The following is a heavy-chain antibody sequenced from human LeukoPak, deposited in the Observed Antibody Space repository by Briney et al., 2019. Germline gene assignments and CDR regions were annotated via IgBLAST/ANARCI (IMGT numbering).Heavy chain of an antibody. Sequence: ASVTVSCKASGYTFTSYYIHWVRQAPGQGLEWMGWINPNSGGTNFAQKFQGRVSMTRDTSISTAYMELSRLRSDDTAVYYCARELGSGYYRYFDYWGQGTLVTVSS. V-gene: IGHV1-2*02. CDR3: ARELGSGYYRYFDY. J-gene: IGHJ4*02. CDR2: INPNSGGT. CDR1: GYTFTSYY. D-gene: IGHD3-22*01.